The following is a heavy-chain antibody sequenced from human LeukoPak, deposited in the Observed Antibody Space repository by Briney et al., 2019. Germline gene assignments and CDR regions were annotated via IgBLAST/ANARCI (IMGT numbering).Heavy chain of an antibody. CDR1: GGTFSSYA. CDR2: IIPIFGTA. D-gene: IGHD3-10*01. V-gene: IGHV1-69*13. Sequence: SVKVSCKASGGTFSSYAISWVRQAPGQGLEWMGGIIPIFGTANYAQKFQGRVTITADESTSTAYMELSSLRSEDTAVYYCARGRGVYYGSGSYYKMGNWFDPWGQGTLVTVSS. CDR3: ARGRGVYYGSGSYYKMGNWFDP. J-gene: IGHJ5*02.